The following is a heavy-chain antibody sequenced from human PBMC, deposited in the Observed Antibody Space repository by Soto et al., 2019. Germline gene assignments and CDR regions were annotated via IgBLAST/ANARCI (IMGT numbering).Heavy chain of an antibody. V-gene: IGHV3-74*01. CDR1: GFTFSRNW. Sequence: QPGGSLRLSCAASGFTFSRNWMHWVRQAPGKGLVWVSRIKSDGSDTSYADSVKGRFIISRDNAKNTLYLQMSSLRAEDTALYYCARATTRWDAFDVWGQGTMVTVSS. CDR3: ARATTRWDAFDV. J-gene: IGHJ3*01. D-gene: IGHD1-26*01. CDR2: IKSDGSDT.